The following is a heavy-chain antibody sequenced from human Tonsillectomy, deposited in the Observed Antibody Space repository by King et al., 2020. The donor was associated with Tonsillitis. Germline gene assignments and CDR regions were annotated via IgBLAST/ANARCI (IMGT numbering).Heavy chain of an antibody. V-gene: IGHV1-69*09. D-gene: IGHD6-13*01. Sequence: QLVQSGAEVKKPGSSVKVSCKASGGTFSSCAISWVRQAPGQGLEWMGRIIHILGKTNYAQKFQGRVTITADKYKSTAYMELSSLRSEATAVYYCARLSGYSIRWYWYFHLWGRGPLVTVSS. CDR2: IIHILGKT. CDR3: ARLSGYSIRWYWYFHL. CDR1: GGTFSSCA. J-gene: IGHJ2*01.